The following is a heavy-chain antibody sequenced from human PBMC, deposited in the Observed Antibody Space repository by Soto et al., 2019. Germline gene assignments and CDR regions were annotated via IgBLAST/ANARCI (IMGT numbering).Heavy chain of an antibody. CDR3: ASGIVGATTYGMDV. D-gene: IGHD1-26*01. V-gene: IGHV3-20*04. CDR2: INWNGGST. J-gene: IGHJ6*02. Sequence: EVQLVESGGGVVRPGGSLRLSCAASGFTFDDYGMSWVRQAPGKGLEWVSGINWNGGSTGYADSVKGRFTISRDNXKNSLYLQMNSLRAEDAALYYCASGIVGATTYGMDVWGQGTTVTVSS. CDR1: GFTFDDYG.